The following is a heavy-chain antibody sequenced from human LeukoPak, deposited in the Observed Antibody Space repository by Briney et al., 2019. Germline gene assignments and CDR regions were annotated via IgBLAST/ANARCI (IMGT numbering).Heavy chain of an antibody. CDR1: GGSISSGGYS. J-gene: IGHJ3*02. D-gene: IGHD5-12*01. CDR2: IYHSGST. Sequence: SQTLSLTCAVSGGSISSGGYSWSWIRQPPGKGLEWIGYIYHSGSTYYNPSLKSRVTISVDRSKNQFSLKLSSVTAADTAVYYCARSLDIVATASGAFDIWGQGTMVTVSS. V-gene: IGHV4-30-2*01. CDR3: ARSLDIVATASGAFDI.